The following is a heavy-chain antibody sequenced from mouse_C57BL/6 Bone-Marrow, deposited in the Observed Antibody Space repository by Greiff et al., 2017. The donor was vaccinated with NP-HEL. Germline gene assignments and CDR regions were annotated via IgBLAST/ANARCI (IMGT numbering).Heavy chain of an antibody. CDR1: GFNIKDYY. D-gene: IGHD1-1*01. CDR3: ARSNYYGSSLAWFAY. J-gene: IGHJ3*01. CDR2: IDPEDGET. Sequence: DVKLQESGAELVKPGASVKLSCTASGFNIKDYYMHWVKQRTEQGLEWIGRIDPEDGETKYAPKFQGKATITADTSSNTAYLQLSSLTSEDTAVYYCARSNYYGSSLAWFAYWGQGTLVTVSA. V-gene: IGHV14-2*01.